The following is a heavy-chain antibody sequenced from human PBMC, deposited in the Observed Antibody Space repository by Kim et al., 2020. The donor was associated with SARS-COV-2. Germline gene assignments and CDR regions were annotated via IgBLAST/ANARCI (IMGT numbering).Heavy chain of an antibody. Sequence: STSSAQKFQGRVTMTRATSTSTVYMELSSLRSEDTAVYYCARVRRSWFDPWGQGTLVTVSS. J-gene: IGHJ5*02. V-gene: IGHV1-46*01. CDR2: ST. CDR3: ARVRRSWFDP.